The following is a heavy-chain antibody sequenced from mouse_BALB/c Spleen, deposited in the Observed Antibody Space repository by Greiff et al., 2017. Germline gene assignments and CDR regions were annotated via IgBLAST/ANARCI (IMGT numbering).Heavy chain of an antibody. V-gene: IGHV1-54*03. CDR2: INPGSGGT. CDR1: GYAFTNYL. J-gene: IGHJ4*01. D-gene: IGHD2-14*01. CDR3: ARYYRYDVGAMDY. Sequence: QVQLKQSGAELVRPGTSVKVSCKASGYAFTNYLIEWVKQRPGQGLEWIGVINPGSGGTNYNEKFKGKATLTADKSSSTAYMQLSSLTSDDSAVYFCARYYRYDVGAMDYWGQGTSVTVSS.